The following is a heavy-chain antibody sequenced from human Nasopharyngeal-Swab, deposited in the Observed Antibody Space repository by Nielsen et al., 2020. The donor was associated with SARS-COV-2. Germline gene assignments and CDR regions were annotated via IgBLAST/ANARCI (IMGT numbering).Heavy chain of an antibody. CDR3: ARVILWAFDY. J-gene: IGHJ4*02. V-gene: IGHV3-23*01. D-gene: IGHD3-10*01. CDR1: GFTFSTA. CDR2: IGGSGVKI. Sequence: GGSLRLSCAASGFTFSTAMSWVRQAPGKGLECVSGIGGSGVKIYYAESVKGRFTISRDNSKNTLYLQMNSLRAEDTAVYYCARVILWAFDYWGQGTLVTVSS.